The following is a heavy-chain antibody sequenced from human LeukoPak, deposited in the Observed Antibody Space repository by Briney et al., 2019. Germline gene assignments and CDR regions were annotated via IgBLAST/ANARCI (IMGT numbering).Heavy chain of an antibody. Sequence: AASVKVSCKASGYTFTIYGISWVRQAPGQGLEWMGWISAYNGNTNYAQKLQGRVTMTTDTSTSTAYMELRSLRSDDTAVYYCARVAYYYDSSGYYDDYWGQKTLVTVSS. CDR1: GYTFTIYG. J-gene: IGHJ4*02. CDR3: ARVAYYYDSSGYYDDY. V-gene: IGHV1-18*01. D-gene: IGHD3-22*01. CDR2: ISAYNGNT.